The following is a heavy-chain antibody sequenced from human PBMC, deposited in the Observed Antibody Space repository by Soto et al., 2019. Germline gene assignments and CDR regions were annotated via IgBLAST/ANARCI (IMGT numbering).Heavy chain of an antibody. V-gene: IGHV3-33*01. Sequence: PGGSLRLSCAASGFTFSSYGMHWVRQAPGKGLEWVAVIWYDGNNKYYADSVKGRFTISRDNSKNTLYLQMNSLRAEDTAVYYCAREYYYDSSGPLGMDVWGQGTTVNVSS. CDR3: AREYYYDSSGPLGMDV. D-gene: IGHD3-22*01. CDR1: GFTFSSYG. CDR2: IWYDGNNK. J-gene: IGHJ6*02.